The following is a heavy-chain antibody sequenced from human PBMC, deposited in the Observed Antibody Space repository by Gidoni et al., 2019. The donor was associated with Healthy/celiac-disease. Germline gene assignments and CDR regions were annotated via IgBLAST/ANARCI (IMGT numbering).Heavy chain of an antibody. V-gene: IGHV3-21*01. D-gene: IGHD2-8*01. Sequence: EVQLVASGGGLVKPGGSLRLSCAASGFPVRSYSLNWVRQAPGKGLEWVSSISSSSSYIYYADSVKGRFTISRDNAKNSLYLQLNSLIAEDTAVYYCARDPGVLMVYAIQDYYYGMDVWGQGTTVTVSS. CDR2: ISSSSSYI. J-gene: IGHJ6*02. CDR1: GFPVRSYS. CDR3: ARDPGVLMVYAIQDYYYGMDV.